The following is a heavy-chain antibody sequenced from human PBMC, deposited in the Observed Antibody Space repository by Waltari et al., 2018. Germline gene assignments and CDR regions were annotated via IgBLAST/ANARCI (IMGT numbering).Heavy chain of an antibody. D-gene: IGHD3-10*01. CDR1: GGSISSNSYY. V-gene: IGHV4-39*01. Sequence: QLQLQESGPGLVKPSETLSLTCTVSGGSISSNSYYWEWIGSIYYSGSTFYNPSLKSRVTMSGDRSENQFSLKLSSVTAADTAVYYCARLPTYYSGSGSYYPGYFDYWGQGTLVTVSS. J-gene: IGHJ4*02. CDR2: IYYSGST. CDR3: ARLPTYYSGSGSYYPGYFDY.